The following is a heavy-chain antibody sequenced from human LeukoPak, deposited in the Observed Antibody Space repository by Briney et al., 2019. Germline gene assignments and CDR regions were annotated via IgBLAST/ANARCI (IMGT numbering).Heavy chain of an antibody. V-gene: IGHV3-53*01. CDR2: IYSGGST. Sequence: GGSLRLSCAASGFTVSSNYMSWVRQAPGKGLEWVSVIYSGGSTYYADSVKGRFTISRDNSKNTLYLQMNSLRAEDTAVYYCAKAYSGSYYLFDYWGQGTLVTVSS. CDR1: GFTVSSNY. J-gene: IGHJ4*02. CDR3: AKAYSGSYYLFDY. D-gene: IGHD1-26*01.